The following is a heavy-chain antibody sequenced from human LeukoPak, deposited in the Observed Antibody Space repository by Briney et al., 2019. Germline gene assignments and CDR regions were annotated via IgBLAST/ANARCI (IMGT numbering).Heavy chain of an antibody. CDR2: IMPLFGTA. Sequence: ASVKVSCKTSGGTFNNSAISWVRQAPGQGLEWLGGIMPLFGTAGYAQKFQGRVTITKDESTRTVYLELTSLTSDDTAVYYCAREGSGTAMGNWGQGTLVTVSS. CDR1: GGTFNNSA. CDR3: AREGSGTAMGN. D-gene: IGHD5-18*01. V-gene: IGHV1-69*05. J-gene: IGHJ4*02.